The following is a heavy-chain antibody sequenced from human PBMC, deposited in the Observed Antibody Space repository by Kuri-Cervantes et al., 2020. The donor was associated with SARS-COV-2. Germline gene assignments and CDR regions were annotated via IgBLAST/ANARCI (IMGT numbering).Heavy chain of an antibody. CDR2: ISYDGSNK. CDR3: ARDSSGDYDFDY. D-gene: IGHD4-17*01. Sequence: GGSLRLSCAASGFTFSSYAMHWVRQAPGKGLEWVAVISYDGSNKYYADSVKGRFTISRDNSKNTLYLQMNSLRAEGTAVYYCARDSSGDYDFDYWGQGTLVTVSS. J-gene: IGHJ4*02. V-gene: IGHV3-30*04. CDR1: GFTFSSYA.